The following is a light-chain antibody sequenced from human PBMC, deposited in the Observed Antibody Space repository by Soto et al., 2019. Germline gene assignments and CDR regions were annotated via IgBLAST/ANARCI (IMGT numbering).Light chain of an antibody. CDR3: QQFNTYPIT. CDR2: DVS. V-gene: IGKV1-13*02. Sequence: AIQLTQSPSSLSASVGDRVTITCRASQDIRGALAWYQQKPGKAPKLLIYDVSSLESGVPSRFSGSGSGTDFTLTISSLQPEDFATYYCQQFNTYPITFDQGTRLEIK. J-gene: IGKJ5*01. CDR1: QDIRGA.